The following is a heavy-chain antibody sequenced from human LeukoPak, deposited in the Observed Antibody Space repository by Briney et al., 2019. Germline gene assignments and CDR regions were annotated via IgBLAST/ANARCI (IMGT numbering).Heavy chain of an antibody. J-gene: IGHJ6*04. V-gene: IGHV3-30*02. CDR3: AKDRGYGIDV. CDR1: GFSFCGYV. Sequence: GGSLRLSCAASGFSFCGYVMYWVRQAPGKGLEGVAVIRRDGSYKDYADSVKGRFTISRDNHKYTVSLEMNSLRPEDTAVYYCAKDRGYGIDVWGKGTTVTVSS. CDR2: IRRDGSYK.